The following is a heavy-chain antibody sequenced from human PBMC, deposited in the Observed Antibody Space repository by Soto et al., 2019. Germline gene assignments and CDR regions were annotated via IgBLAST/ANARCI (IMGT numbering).Heavy chain of an antibody. Sequence: ASVKVSCKASGYTFTSYAMHWVRQAPGQRLEWMGWINAGNGNTKYSQKFQGRVTITRDTSASTAYMELSSLRSEDTAVYYCARGAILPTEYCSGGSCYSVYFDYWGQGTLVTVSS. J-gene: IGHJ4*02. D-gene: IGHD2-15*01. CDR3: ARGAILPTEYCSGGSCYSVYFDY. V-gene: IGHV1-3*01. CDR1: GYTFTSYA. CDR2: INAGNGNT.